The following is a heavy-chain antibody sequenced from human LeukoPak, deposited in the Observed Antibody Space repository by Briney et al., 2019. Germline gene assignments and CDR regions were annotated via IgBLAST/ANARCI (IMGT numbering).Heavy chain of an antibody. CDR2: ISGSGGST. J-gene: IGHJ4*02. Sequence: GGSLRLSCAASGLTFSSYAMSWVSQAPGKGLEWVSAISGSGGSTYYADSVKSRFTISRDNSKNTLYLQMNSLRAEDTAVYYCAYGGIAVAGYFDYWGQGTLVTVSS. CDR3: AYGGIAVAGYFDY. D-gene: IGHD6-19*01. CDR1: GLTFSSYA. V-gene: IGHV3-23*01.